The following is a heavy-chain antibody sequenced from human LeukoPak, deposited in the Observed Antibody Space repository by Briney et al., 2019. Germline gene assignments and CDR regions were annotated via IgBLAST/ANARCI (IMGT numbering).Heavy chain of an antibody. V-gene: IGHV3-23*01. CDR2: ISASGGDT. Sequence: GGSLRLSCVVSGLTFSSYSMSWVRQAPGKGLDWVSGISASGGDTWYPDPVQGRFTISRDNSKNKLFLQMSSLRGEDTAMYYSAKDAAGPEYWGKGPLVTVPS. D-gene: IGHD6-13*01. J-gene: IGHJ4*02. CDR1: GLTFSSYS. CDR3: AKDAAGPEY.